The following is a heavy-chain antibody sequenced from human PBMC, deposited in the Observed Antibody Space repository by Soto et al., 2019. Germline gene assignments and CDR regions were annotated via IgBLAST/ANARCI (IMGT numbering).Heavy chain of an antibody. D-gene: IGHD2-15*01. CDR2: ISSSGSTI. Sequence: PGGSLRLSCAASGFTFSDYYMSWIRQAPGKGLEWVSYISSSGSTIYYADSVKGRFTISRDNAKNSLYLQMNSLRAEDTAVYYCASSVVVVAATGRAFDIWGQGTMVTVSS. V-gene: IGHV3-11*01. CDR3: ASSVVVVAATGRAFDI. CDR1: GFTFSDYY. J-gene: IGHJ3*02.